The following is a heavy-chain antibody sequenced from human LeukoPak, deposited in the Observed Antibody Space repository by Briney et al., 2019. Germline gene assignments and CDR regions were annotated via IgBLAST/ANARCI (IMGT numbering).Heavy chain of an antibody. CDR2: ISYDGSNK. J-gene: IGHJ4*02. CDR3: ARPGESGYSYGYFDY. V-gene: IGHV3-30*04. D-gene: IGHD5-18*01. CDR1: GFTFSSYA. Sequence: GTSLRLSCAASGFTFSSYAMHWVRQAPGKGLEWVAVISYDGSNKYYADSVEGRFTISRDNSKNTLYLQMNSLRAEDTAVYYCARPGESGYSYGYFDYWGQGTLVTVSS.